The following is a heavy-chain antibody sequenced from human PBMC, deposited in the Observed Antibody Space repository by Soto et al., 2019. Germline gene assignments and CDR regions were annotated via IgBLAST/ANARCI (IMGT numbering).Heavy chain of an antibody. Sequence: QVQLQQWGAGLVKPSETLSLSCAVYGQSFSGHSWAWIRQPPGKGLEWIGEINESGSTYYNPSLKSRVTISTATSKNQFSLKLSSVSAADTAAYFCARGSGIVALPGELEDVKYDYWAREPWSTSPQ. CDR3: ARGSGIVALPGELEDVKYDY. CDR1: GQSFSGHS. V-gene: IGHV4-34*01. CDR2: INESGST. D-gene: IGHD1-1*01. J-gene: IGHJ4*02.